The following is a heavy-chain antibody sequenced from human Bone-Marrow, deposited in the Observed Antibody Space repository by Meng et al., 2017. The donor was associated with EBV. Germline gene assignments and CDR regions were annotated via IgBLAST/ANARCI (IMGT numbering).Heavy chain of an antibody. D-gene: IGHD3-22*01. CDR2: INHSGST. J-gene: IGHJ4*02. V-gene: IGHV4-34*01. Sequence: QVQLQQSGAGLLKPSETLSRTCAVYGGSFSGYYWSWIRQPPGKGLEWIGEINHSGSTNYNPSLKSRVTISVDTSKNQFSLKLSSVTAADTAVYYCARGPDYYDSSGYYRGVDYWGQGTLVTVSS. CDR3: ARGPDYYDSSGYYRGVDY. CDR1: GGSFSGYY.